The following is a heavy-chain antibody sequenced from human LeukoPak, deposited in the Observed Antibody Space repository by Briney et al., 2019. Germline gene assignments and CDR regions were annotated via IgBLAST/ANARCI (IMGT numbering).Heavy chain of an antibody. V-gene: IGHV3-7*01. CDR2: IKQDGSEK. CDR3: ARVRTVTLGRYFDY. J-gene: IGHJ4*02. Sequence: GGCLRPSCAASGFTSSSYWMRWVRQAPGRVLEWVANIKQDGSEKYYVGSVKARFTISRDNAKKSLHLQMNSLRAEDTAGYYCARVRTVTLGRYFDYWGQGTLVTVSS. D-gene: IGHD4-17*01. CDR1: GFTSSSYW.